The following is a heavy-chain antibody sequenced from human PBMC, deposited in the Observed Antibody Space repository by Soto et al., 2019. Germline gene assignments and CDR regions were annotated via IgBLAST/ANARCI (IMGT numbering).Heavy chain of an antibody. CDR3: ARGRYGDY. J-gene: IGHJ4*02. CDR2: ISAQNGNT. V-gene: IGHV1-18*01. CDR1: GYTFTIYG. D-gene: IGHD1-1*01. Sequence: QVHLVQSGAEVKQPGASVKVSCKASGYTFTIYGITWVRQAPGQGLEWMGWISAQNGNTDYAQKLQGRVIVTRDTSTSTAYMELRSLISDDTAVYYCARGRYGDYWGQGALVTVSS.